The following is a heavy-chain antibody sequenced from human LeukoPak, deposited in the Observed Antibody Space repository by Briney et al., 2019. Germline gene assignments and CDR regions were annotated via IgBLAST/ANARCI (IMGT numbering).Heavy chain of an antibody. J-gene: IGHJ3*02. D-gene: IGHD5-12*01. Sequence: GASVKVSCKASGYTFTDYYIHWVRQAPGQGLEWMGWINPNSGATNYPQKFQGRGTMTRDRSISTAYMELNRLRSDDTAIYYCATGSGHDYLAIDIWGQGTVVTVSS. V-gene: IGHV1-2*02. CDR1: GYTFTDYY. CDR3: ATGSGHDYLAIDI. CDR2: INPNSGAT.